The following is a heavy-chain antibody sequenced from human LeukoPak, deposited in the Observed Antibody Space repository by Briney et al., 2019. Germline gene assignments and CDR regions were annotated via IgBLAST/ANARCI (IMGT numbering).Heavy chain of an antibody. CDR1: GFTFSSYG. CDR2: ISYDGSNK. V-gene: IGHV3-30*18. CDR3: AKDWERDGYNPPVDY. J-gene: IGHJ4*02. D-gene: IGHD5-24*01. Sequence: GGSLRLSCAASGFTFSSYGMHWVRQAPGKGLEWVAVISYDGSNKYYADSVKGRFTISRDNSKNTLYLQMNSLRAEDTAVYYCAKDWERDGYNPPVDYWGQGTLVTVSS.